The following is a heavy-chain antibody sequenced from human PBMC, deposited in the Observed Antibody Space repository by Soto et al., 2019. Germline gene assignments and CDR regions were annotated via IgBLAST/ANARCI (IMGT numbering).Heavy chain of an antibody. J-gene: IGHJ4*02. CDR3: AKAGYYDSSGYWEAYYFDY. V-gene: IGHV3-30*18. CDR1: GFTFSSYG. CDR2: ISYDGSNK. Sequence: QVQLVESGGGVVQPGRSLRLSCAASGFTFSSYGMHWVRQAPGKGLEWVAVISYDGSNKYYADSVKGRFTISRDNSKNTLYLQMNSLGAEDTAVYYCAKAGYYDSSGYWEAYYFDYWGQGTLVTVSS. D-gene: IGHD3-22*01.